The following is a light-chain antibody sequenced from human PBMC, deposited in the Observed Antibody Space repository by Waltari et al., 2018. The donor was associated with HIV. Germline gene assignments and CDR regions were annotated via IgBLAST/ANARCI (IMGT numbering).Light chain of an antibody. CDR2: TNR. CDR3: QSYYSSLSGSV. CDR1: RSNIGAGYD. V-gene: IGLV1-40*01. J-gene: IGLJ2*01. Sequence: QSVLTQPRSVSGAPGQRVTISCNGTRSNIGAGYDVHWYQHFPGAAPQVLIYTNRHRPSMVPHRITGSKSGSSASLAISELQSEDEADYCCQSYYSSLSGSVFGGGTKLTVL.